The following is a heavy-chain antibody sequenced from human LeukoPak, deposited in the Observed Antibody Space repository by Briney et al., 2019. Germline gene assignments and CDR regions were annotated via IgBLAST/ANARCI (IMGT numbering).Heavy chain of an antibody. CDR2: IYPGGSDT. Sequence: GESLKISGKGSGYSFTSYWIGWVRQMPGKGLEWMGIIYPGGSDTRYSPSFQGQVTISADKSISPAYLQWSSLKASDTAMYYCARLLGAYYYDSSGYYGYFQHWGQGTLVTVSS. J-gene: IGHJ1*01. V-gene: IGHV5-51*01. CDR3: ARLLGAYYYDSSGYYGYFQH. D-gene: IGHD3-22*01. CDR1: GYSFTSYW.